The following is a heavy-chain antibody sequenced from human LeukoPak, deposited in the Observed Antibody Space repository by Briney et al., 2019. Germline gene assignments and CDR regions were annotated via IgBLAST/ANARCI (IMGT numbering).Heavy chain of an antibody. CDR1: GYTFTSYA. CDR3: ARDDGGWEFDY. Sequence: ASVKVSCKATGYTFTSYAINWVRQAPGQGLEWMGWINPNSGGTNYAQKFQGRVTMTRDTSISTAYMELSRLRSDDTAVYYCARDDGGWEFDYWGQGTLVTVSS. CDR2: INPNSGGT. D-gene: IGHD6-19*01. V-gene: IGHV1-2*02. J-gene: IGHJ4*02.